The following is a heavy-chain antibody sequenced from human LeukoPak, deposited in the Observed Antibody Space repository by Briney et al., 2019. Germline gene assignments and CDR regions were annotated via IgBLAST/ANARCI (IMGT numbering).Heavy chain of an antibody. CDR2: IYYRGST. CDR3: ARVIPNSYYYDSSGYYCDY. V-gene: IGHV4-31*03. Sequence: SETLCLTCTVSGGSISSGGYYWSWIRQHPGQGREWIGYIYYRGSTSYNPSLKRGVAMSVDTSKNQFSLKLSSVTAADTAVYYFARVIPNSYYYDSSGYYCDYWGQGTLVTVSS. D-gene: IGHD3-22*01. J-gene: IGHJ4*02. CDR1: GGSISSGGYY.